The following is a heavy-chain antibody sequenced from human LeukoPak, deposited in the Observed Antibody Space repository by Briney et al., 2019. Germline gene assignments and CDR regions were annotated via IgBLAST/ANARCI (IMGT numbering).Heavy chain of an antibody. V-gene: IGHV1-2*06. D-gene: IGHD6-13*01. CDR1: GYTFTGYY. CDR2: INPSSGGT. CDR3: ARGSSSWRTYYYYYGMDV. J-gene: IGHJ6*02. Sequence: GASVKVSCKASGYTFTGYYMHWVRQAPGQGLEWMGRINPSSGGTNYAQKFQGRVTMTRDTSISTAYMELSRLRSDDTAVYYCARGSSSWRTYYYYYGMDVWGQGTTVTVS.